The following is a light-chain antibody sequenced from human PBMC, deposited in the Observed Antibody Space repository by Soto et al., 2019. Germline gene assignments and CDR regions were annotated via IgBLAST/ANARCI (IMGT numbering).Light chain of an antibody. V-gene: IGKV3-20*01. CDR2: GAS. CDR3: QQYGSSPRT. Sequence: IVLTQSPGTLSLSPGERATLSCRASQSVSSSYLGWYQQKPGQAPRLLIFGASNRATGIPDRFSGSGSGTDVTLTISRLEPEDFAVYYCQQYGSSPRTFGQGTRLEIK. CDR1: QSVSSSY. J-gene: IGKJ5*01.